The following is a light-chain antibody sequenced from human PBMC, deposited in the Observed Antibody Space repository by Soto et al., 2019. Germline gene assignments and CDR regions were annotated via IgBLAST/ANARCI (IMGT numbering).Light chain of an antibody. CDR1: NSDVGRYNS. J-gene: IGLJ3*02. Sequence: QSALTQPHSVSGSPGQSVTISCTGTNSDVGRYNSVSWYQQLPGKAPQLIISAVRQRPSGVPDRFSGSKSGNTASLPISGLQTDDEADYFCFSYTANDNWVFGGGTKVTVL. CDR2: AVR. V-gene: IGLV2-11*01. CDR3: FSYTANDNWV.